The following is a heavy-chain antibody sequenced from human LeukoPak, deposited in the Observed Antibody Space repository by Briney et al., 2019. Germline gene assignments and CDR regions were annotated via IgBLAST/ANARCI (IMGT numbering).Heavy chain of an antibody. V-gene: IGHV3-30*02. J-gene: IGHJ4*02. D-gene: IGHD3-10*01. CDR1: GFTFSSYG. Sequence: GGSLRLSCAASGFTFSSYGMHWVRQAPGKGLEWVAFIRYDGSNKYYADSVKGRFTISRDNSKNTLYLQMNSLRAEDTAVYYCARDKGVRGVIRGAPFDYWGQGTLVTVSS. CDR2: IRYDGSNK. CDR3: ARDKGVRGVIRGAPFDY.